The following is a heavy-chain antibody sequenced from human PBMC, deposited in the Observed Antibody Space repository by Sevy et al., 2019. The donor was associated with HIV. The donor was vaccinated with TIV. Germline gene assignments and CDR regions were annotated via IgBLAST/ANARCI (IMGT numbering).Heavy chain of an antibody. CDR2: ISHDGSHK. CDR1: GFTFRTYG. J-gene: IGHJ6*02. CDR3: VKGLRPNLPYNDLWSGYSGIDD. Sequence: GGSLRLSCVASGFTFRTYGIHWVRQAPGKGLEWVAVISHDGSHKYNADSVKGRFIISRENSKNALYLQMSSLRVDDTAVYYCVKGLRPNLPYNDLWSGYSGIDDWGQGTTVTVSS. D-gene: IGHD3-3*01. V-gene: IGHV3-30*18.